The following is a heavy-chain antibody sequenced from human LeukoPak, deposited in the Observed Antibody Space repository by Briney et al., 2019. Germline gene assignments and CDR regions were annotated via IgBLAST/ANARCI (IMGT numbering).Heavy chain of an antibody. CDR2: ISSRSSYI. V-gene: IGHV3-21*01. Sequence: GGSLRLSCAASGFTFSSYSMNWVRQAPGKGLEWVSSISSRSSYIYYADSVKGRFTISRDNAKNTLYLQMNSLRVEDTAVYYCARDDPTVTTGPPVGSWGQGTLVTVSS. J-gene: IGHJ4*02. CDR1: GFTFSSYS. D-gene: IGHD4-17*01. CDR3: ARDDPTVTTGPPVGS.